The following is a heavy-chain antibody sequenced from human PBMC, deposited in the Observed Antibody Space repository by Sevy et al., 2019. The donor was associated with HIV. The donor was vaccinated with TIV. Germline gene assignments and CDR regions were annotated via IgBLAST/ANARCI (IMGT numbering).Heavy chain of an antibody. CDR2: TRNKADSYTT. CDR1: GFTFSNYW. D-gene: IGHD6-13*01. J-gene: IGHJ4*02. CDR3: ATHAGIAAAGRVFDY. Sequence: GGSLRLSCAASGFTFSNYWMSWVRQAPGKGLEWVGRTRNKADSYTTEYAASVKGRFTISRDDSKNSLYLQMNSLKTEDTAVYYCATHAGIAAAGRVFDYWGQGSLVTVSS. V-gene: IGHV3-72*01.